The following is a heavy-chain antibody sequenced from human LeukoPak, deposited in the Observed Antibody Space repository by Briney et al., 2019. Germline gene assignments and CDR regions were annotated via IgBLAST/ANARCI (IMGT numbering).Heavy chain of an antibody. V-gene: IGHV4-39*01. D-gene: IGHD3-22*01. CDR1: GGSISSSSYY. CDR3: ARTPYYYDSSGPTDAFDI. J-gene: IGHJ3*02. Sequence: SETLSLTCTVSGGSISSSSYYWGWIRQPPGKGLEWIGSIYYSGSTYYNPSLKSRVTISVDTSKNQFSLKLSSVTAADTAVYYCARTPYYYDSSGPTDAFDIWGQGTMVTVSS. CDR2: IYYSGST.